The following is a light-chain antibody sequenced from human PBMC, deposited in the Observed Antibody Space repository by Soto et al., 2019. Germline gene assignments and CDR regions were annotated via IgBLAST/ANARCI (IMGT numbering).Light chain of an antibody. J-gene: IGKJ1*01. Sequence: DIQMTQSPSTLSGSVGDRVTITCRASQTISSWLAWYQQKPGKAPKLLIYKASTLKSGVLSRFSGSGSGTEFPLTISSLQPDDFATYYCQHYNSYSEAFGQATKVELK. CDR2: KAS. CDR1: QTISSW. CDR3: QHYNSYSEA. V-gene: IGKV1-5*03.